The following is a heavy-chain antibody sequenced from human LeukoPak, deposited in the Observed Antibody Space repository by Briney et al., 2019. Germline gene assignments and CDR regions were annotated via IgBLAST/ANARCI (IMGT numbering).Heavy chain of an antibody. CDR1: GGSISSYY. D-gene: IGHD3-22*01. V-gene: IGHV4-4*07. CDR3: ARESSGRGYYDSSGYYGFFDY. CDR2: IYTSGST. J-gene: IGHJ4*02. Sequence: SETLSLTCTVSGGSISSYYWSWIRQPAGKGLEWIGRIYTSGSTNYNPSLKSRVTMSVDTSKNQFSLKLSPVTAADTAVYYCARESSGRGYYDSSGYYGFFDYWGQGTLVTVSS.